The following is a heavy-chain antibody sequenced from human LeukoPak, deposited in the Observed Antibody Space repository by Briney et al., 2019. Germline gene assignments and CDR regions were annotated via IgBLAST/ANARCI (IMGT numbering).Heavy chain of an antibody. V-gene: IGHV1-46*01. CDR2: INPSGGST. CDR1: GYTFTGYY. J-gene: IGHJ4*02. D-gene: IGHD6-13*01. CDR3: ARSSIIAAAGPYYFDY. Sequence: GASVKVSCKASGYTFTGYYMHWVRQAPGQGLEWMGIINPSGGSTSYAQKFQGRVTMTRDMSTSTVYMELSSLRSEDTAVYYCARSSIIAAAGPYYFDYWGQGTLVTVSS.